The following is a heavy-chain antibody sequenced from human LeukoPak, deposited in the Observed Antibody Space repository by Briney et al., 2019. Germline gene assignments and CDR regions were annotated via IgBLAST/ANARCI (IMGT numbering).Heavy chain of an antibody. CDR1: GFTFNDHA. CDR2: INWNSDNI. J-gene: IGHJ3*02. D-gene: IGHD3-22*01. CDR3: ASASYYYDTTGLGAVDI. Sequence: GGSLRLSCAASGFTFNDHAMYWVRQAPGKGLEWVAGINWNSDNIGYADSVKGRFTISRDDSKKSLFLQMNSLSAEDTALYYCASASYYYDTTGLGAVDIWGQGTMVTVSS. V-gene: IGHV3-9*01.